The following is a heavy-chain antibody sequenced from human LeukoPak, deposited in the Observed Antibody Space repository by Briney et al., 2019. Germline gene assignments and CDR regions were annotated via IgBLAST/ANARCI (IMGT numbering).Heavy chain of an antibody. Sequence: SETLSLTCTVSGASISRTSYNWGWIRQPPGKGLEWIGSIYFSGSTYYNPSLKSRVTISVDTSKNQFSLRLSSVTAADTALYYCASQAVVLMTYIDFWGQGTLVTVSS. CDR2: IYFSGST. CDR1: GASISRTSYN. CDR3: ASQAVVLMTYIDF. J-gene: IGHJ4*02. D-gene: IGHD3-22*01. V-gene: IGHV4-39*01.